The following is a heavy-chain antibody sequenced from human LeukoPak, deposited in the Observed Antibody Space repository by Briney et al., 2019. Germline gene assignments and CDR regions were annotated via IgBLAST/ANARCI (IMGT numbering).Heavy chain of an antibody. Sequence: SETLSLTCTVSGGSISNGDYYWGWIRQPPGKGLEWIGSIYYSGSTYYNPSLKSRVTISVDTSKNQFSLKLSSVTAADTAVYYCARFSAGTDDYWGQGTLVTVSS. CDR3: ARFSAGTDDY. J-gene: IGHJ4*02. V-gene: IGHV4-39*07. CDR2: IYYSGST. CDR1: GGSISNGDYY. D-gene: IGHD6-13*01.